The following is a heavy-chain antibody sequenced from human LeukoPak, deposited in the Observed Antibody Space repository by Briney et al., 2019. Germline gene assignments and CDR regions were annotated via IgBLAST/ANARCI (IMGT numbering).Heavy chain of an antibody. CDR3: AGHRSGGTYPLDY. D-gene: IGHD2-15*01. V-gene: IGHV4-59*08. CDR1: GGSISDHY. CDR2: THLTAET. Sequence: SETLSLTCTVSGGSISDHYWSWIRQTPGKGLEWIAYTHLTAETNYNPSVKGRVIISLDTSRSQISLKLSSVTAADTATYYCAGHRSGGTYPLDYWGQGTLVTVSS. J-gene: IGHJ4*02.